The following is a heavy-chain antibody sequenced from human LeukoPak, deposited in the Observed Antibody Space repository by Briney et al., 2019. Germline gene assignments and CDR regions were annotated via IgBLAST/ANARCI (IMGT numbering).Heavy chain of an antibody. CDR1: GGSISSHY. Sequence: PSETLSLTCTVSGGSISSHYWSWIRQPPGKGLEWIGYIYYSGSTKYNPSLKSRVTISVDTSGSQFSLKLSSVTAADTAVYYCARLYDSSGYTNWLDPWGQGTLVTVSS. CDR3: ARLYDSSGYTNWLDP. D-gene: IGHD3-22*01. V-gene: IGHV4-59*11. J-gene: IGHJ5*02. CDR2: IYYSGST.